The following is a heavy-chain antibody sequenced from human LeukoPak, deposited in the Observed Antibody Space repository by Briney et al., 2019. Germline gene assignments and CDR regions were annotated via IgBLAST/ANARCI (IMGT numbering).Heavy chain of an antibody. J-gene: IGHJ4*02. Sequence: PGGSLRLSCAASGFTFSSYSMNWVRQAPGKGLEWVSYISSSSSTIYYADSVKGRFTISRDNAKNSLYQQMNSLRAEDTAVYYCARGPLVWFGELPGDYWGQGTLVTVSS. V-gene: IGHV3-48*01. D-gene: IGHD3-10*01. CDR2: ISSSSSTI. CDR1: GFTFSSYS. CDR3: ARGPLVWFGELPGDY.